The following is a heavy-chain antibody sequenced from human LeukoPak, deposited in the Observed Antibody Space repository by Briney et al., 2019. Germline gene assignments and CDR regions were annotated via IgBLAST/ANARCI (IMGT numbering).Heavy chain of an antibody. J-gene: IGHJ2*01. CDR2: IKQDGSEK. D-gene: IGHD2-2*01. V-gene: IGHV3-7*01. Sequence: GGSLRLSCAASGFTFSSYWMSWVRQAPGKGLEWVANIKQDGSEKYYVDSVKGRFTISRDNAKNSLYLQMNSLRAEDTAVYCCARVGCSSTSCYAAYWYFDLWGRGTLVTVSS. CDR3: ARVGCSSTSCYAAYWYFDL. CDR1: GFTFSSYW.